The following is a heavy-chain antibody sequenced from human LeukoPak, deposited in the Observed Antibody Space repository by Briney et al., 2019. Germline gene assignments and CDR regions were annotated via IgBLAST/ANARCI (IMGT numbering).Heavy chain of an antibody. D-gene: IGHD1-1*01. CDR1: GYTFTCYY. V-gene: IGHV1-2*04. CDR3: ARGLNWDDDGIDY. Sequence: ASVKVSCKASGYTFTCYYMHWVRQAPGQGLEWMGWINPNSGGTNYAQKFQGWVTMTRDTSISTAYMELSRLRSDDTAVYYCARGLNWDDDGIDYWGQGTLVTVSS. CDR2: INPNSGGT. J-gene: IGHJ4*02.